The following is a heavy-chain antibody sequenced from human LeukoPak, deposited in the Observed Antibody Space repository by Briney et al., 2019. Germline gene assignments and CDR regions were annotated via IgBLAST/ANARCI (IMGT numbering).Heavy chain of an antibody. CDR2: IKSKGDGGTT. J-gene: IGHJ4*02. D-gene: IGHD6-13*01. Sequence: PGGSLRLSCAASGSGFSFSNAWMTWVRQAPGKGLEWVGRIKSKGDGGTTDYAAPVKGRFTMSRDDSKSTLYLQMNSLKVEDTAIYYCSTDWYDYWGQGTLVTVSS. CDR1: GSGFSFSNAW. V-gene: IGHV3-15*01. CDR3: STDWYDY.